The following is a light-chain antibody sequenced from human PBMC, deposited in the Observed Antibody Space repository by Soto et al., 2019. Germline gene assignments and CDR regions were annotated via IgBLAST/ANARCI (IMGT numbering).Light chain of an antibody. CDR3: SSYGASSTL. CDR2: DVS. Sequence: QSVLTQPASLSGSPGQSITISCTGTSSDIGSYNYVSWYQQHPGKAPKLMIFDVSYRPSRISDRFSGSKSGNTASLTISGLQPEDEADYYCSSYGASSTLFGGGTKLTVL. J-gene: IGLJ3*02. V-gene: IGLV2-14*03. CDR1: SSDIGSYNY.